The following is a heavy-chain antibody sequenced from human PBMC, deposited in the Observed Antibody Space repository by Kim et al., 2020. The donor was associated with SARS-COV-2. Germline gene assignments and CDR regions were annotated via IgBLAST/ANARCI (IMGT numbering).Heavy chain of an antibody. J-gene: IGHJ1*01. CDR3: ARGGPPGIAAAGKEYFQH. D-gene: IGHD6-13*01. V-gene: IGHV4-59*01. CDR2: IYYSGST. Sequence: SETLSLTCTVSGGSISSYYWSWIRQPPGKGLEWIGYIYYSGSTNYNPSLKSRVTISVDTSKNQFSLKLSSVTAADTAVYYCARGGPPGIAAAGKEYFQHWGQGTLVTVSS. CDR1: GGSISSYY.